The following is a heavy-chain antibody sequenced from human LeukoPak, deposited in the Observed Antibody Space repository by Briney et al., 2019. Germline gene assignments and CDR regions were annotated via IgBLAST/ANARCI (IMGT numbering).Heavy chain of an antibody. CDR1: GFTFSSYE. Sequence: GGSLRLSCAASGFTFSSYEMNWVRQAPGKGLEWVSYISSSGSTIYYADSVTGRFTISRDNAKNSLYLQMNSLRAEDTAVYYCARDPLLVGATPEVYWGQGTLVTVSS. J-gene: IGHJ4*02. V-gene: IGHV3-48*03. D-gene: IGHD1-26*01. CDR3: ARDPLLVGATPEVY. CDR2: ISSSGSTI.